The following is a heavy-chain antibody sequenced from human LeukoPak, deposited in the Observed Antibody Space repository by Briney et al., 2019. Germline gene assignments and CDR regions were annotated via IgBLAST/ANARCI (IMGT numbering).Heavy chain of an antibody. V-gene: IGHV3-48*04. J-gene: IGHJ3*02. Sequence: GGSLRLSCAASGFTFSSYSMNWVRQAPGKGLEWVSYISSSSSTIYYADSVKGRFTISRDNAENSLYLQMNSLRAEDTAVYYCARDDRMWFGELLYSTAAFDIWGQGTMVTVSS. CDR1: GFTFSSYS. CDR3: ARDDRMWFGELLYSTAAFDI. D-gene: IGHD3-10*01. CDR2: ISSSSSTI.